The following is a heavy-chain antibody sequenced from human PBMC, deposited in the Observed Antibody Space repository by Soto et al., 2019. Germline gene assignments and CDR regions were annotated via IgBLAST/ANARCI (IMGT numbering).Heavy chain of an antibody. CDR1: GASISSYY. CDR3: ARQRVYPNWFDP. Sequence: SETLSLTCTVSGASISSYYWSWIRQPPGQGLEWIGFIYYSGSTSHNPSLKSRVTISVDTSKNQFSLKLSSVTAADTAVYYCARQRVYPNWFDPWGQGTLVTVSS. J-gene: IGHJ5*02. D-gene: IGHD2-8*01. CDR2: IYYSGST. V-gene: IGHV4-59*08.